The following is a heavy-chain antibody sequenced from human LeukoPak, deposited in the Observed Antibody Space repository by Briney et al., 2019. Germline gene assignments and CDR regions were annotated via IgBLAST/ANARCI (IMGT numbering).Heavy chain of an antibody. CDR2: INPNSGGT. Sequence: ASVKVSCKASGYTFTGYYMHWVRQAPGQGLEWMGWINPNSGGTNYAQKFQGRVTMTRDTSISTAYMELSRLRSDDTAFYYCARAGMIVEPSAQNDYWGQGTLVTVSS. J-gene: IGHJ4*02. CDR1: GYTFTGYY. V-gene: IGHV1-2*02. CDR3: ARAGMIVEPSAQNDY. D-gene: IGHD3-22*01.